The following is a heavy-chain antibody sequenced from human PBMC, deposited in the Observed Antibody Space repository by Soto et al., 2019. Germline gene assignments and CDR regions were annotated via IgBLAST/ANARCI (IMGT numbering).Heavy chain of an antibody. J-gene: IGHJ4*02. CDR3: AHRLVGVAFDY. D-gene: IGHD6-19*01. CDR2: IYWNDGE. V-gene: IGHV2-5*01. CDR1: VFSLTTSGVG. Sequence: GSGPTLVNPTQTLTLTCTFSVFSLTTSGVGVGWIRQPPGKALEWLALIYWNDGERYSPSLKSRLTITKDTSKNQVVLTMTNMDPVDTATYYCAHRLVGVAFDYWGQGTQVTVSS.